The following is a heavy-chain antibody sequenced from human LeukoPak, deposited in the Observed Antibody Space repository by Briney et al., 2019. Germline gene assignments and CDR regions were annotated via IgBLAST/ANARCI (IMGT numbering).Heavy chain of an antibody. V-gene: IGHV1-18*01. Sequence: ASVKVSCKASGGTFSSYPISWVRQAPGQGLEWMGWISAYNGNTNYAQKLQGRVTMTTDTSTSTAYMELRSLRSDDTAVYYCARLWWELRSPDYWGQGTLVTVSS. J-gene: IGHJ4*02. D-gene: IGHD1-26*01. CDR2: ISAYNGNT. CDR3: ARLWWELRSPDY. CDR1: GGTFSSYP.